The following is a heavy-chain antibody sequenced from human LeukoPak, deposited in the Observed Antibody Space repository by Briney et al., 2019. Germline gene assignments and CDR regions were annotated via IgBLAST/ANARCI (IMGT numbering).Heavy chain of an antibody. Sequence: ASVKVSCKASSYTFTSYGISWVRQAPGQGLEWMGWISAYNGNTNYAQKLQGRVTMTTDTSTSTAYMELRSLRSDDTAVYYCARDSRRYRSGGSCPVGDYWGQGTLVTVSS. CDR3: ARDSRRYRSGGSCPVGDY. D-gene: IGHD2-15*01. V-gene: IGHV1-18*01. J-gene: IGHJ4*02. CDR2: ISAYNGNT. CDR1: SYTFTSYG.